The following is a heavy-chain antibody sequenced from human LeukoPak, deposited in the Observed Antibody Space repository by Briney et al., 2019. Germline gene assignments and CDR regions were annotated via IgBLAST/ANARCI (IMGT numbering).Heavy chain of an antibody. CDR3: ARASPGYSGYHVPSALFDY. J-gene: IGHJ4*02. V-gene: IGHV4-30-4*01. D-gene: IGHD5-12*01. CDR2: IYYSGST. Sequence: SETLSLTCTVSGSSISSGDYYWSWIRQPPGKGLEWIGYIYYSGSTYYNPSLKSRVTISVDTSKNQFSLKLSSVTAADTAVYYCARASPGYSGYHVPSALFDYWGQGTLVTVSS. CDR1: GSSISSGDYY.